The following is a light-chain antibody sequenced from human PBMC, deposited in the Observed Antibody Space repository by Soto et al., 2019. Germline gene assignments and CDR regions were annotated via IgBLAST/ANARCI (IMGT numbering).Light chain of an antibody. Sequence: EIVLTQSPGTLSLSPGERVTLSCRASQSVSSSYLAWYQQKPGQAPRLLIYGAANRATGIPDRFSGSGSGTDFSLTISRLEPEDFVVYFCQQYGSSPLTFGGGTKVDIK. J-gene: IGKJ4*01. CDR2: GAA. V-gene: IGKV3-20*01. CDR3: QQYGSSPLT. CDR1: QSVSSSY.